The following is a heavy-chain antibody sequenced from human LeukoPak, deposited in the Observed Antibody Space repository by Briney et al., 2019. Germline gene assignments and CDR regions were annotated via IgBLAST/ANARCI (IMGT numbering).Heavy chain of an antibody. J-gene: IGHJ4*02. CDR3: TRRDGYNYPFDY. V-gene: IGHV3-49*04. CDR2: IRKKANGGTT. CDR1: GFTFGDYP. Sequence: GRSLRLPCTASGFTFGDYPMSWVRQAPGKGLEWVGFIRKKANGGTTEYAASVKGRFTISRDDSKSIAYLQMNSLKTEDTAVYYCTRRDGYNYPFDYWGQGTLVTVSS. D-gene: IGHD5-24*01.